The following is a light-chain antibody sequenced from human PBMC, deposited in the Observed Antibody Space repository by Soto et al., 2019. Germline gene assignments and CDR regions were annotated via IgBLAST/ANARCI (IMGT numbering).Light chain of an antibody. J-gene: IGLJ2*01. Sequence: QSVLTQPASVSGSPGQSITISCTGTSSDIGSYNYVAWYQQFPGKTPKLIIYEVRNRPSGVSFRFSGSKSGNTASLTISGLQAEDEADYYCSSYTSSSTLVFGGGTKLTVL. V-gene: IGLV2-14*01. CDR3: SSYTSSSTLV. CDR2: EVR. CDR1: SSDIGSYNY.